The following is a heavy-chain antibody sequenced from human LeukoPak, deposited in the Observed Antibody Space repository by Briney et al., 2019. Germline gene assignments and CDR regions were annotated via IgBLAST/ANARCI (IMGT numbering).Heavy chain of an antibody. Sequence: PGGSLRLSCAASGFTFSSYSMNRVRQAPGKGLEWVSSISSSSSYIYYADSVKGRFTISRDNAKNSLYLQMNSLRAEDTAVYYCARILLWFGERSDYWGQGTLVTVSS. CDR2: ISSSSSYI. D-gene: IGHD3-10*01. V-gene: IGHV3-21*01. CDR3: ARILLWFGERSDY. CDR1: GFTFSSYS. J-gene: IGHJ4*02.